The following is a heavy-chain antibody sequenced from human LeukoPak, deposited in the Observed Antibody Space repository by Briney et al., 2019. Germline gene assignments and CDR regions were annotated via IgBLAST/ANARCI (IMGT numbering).Heavy chain of an antibody. CDR3: ARGRGGDYVPSRFDY. J-gene: IGHJ4*02. V-gene: IGHV3-23*01. CDR1: GFAFSGFA. D-gene: IGHD4-17*01. Sequence: GSLRLSCSASGFAFSGFAMGWVRQAPGKGLERVSSISGSGGNTYYADSVEGRFTVSRDNSKSTLFLQMNSLRAEDTALYYCARGRGGDYVPSRFDYWGQGILVTVSS. CDR2: ISGSGGNT.